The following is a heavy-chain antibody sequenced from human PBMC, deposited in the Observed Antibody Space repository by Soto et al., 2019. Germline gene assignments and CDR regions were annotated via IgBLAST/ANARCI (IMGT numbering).Heavy chain of an antibody. J-gene: IGHJ6*02. CDR1: GYSFTDYH. D-gene: IGHD3-22*01. Sequence: ASVKVSCKASGYSFTDYHIHWVRQAPGQGLEWMGIINPSGGSTSYAQKFQGRVTMTRDTSTSTVYMELSSLRSEDTAVYYCARGYYYDSSGPFSPGMDVWGQGTTVTVSS. CDR3: ARGYYYDSSGPFSPGMDV. V-gene: IGHV1-46*01. CDR2: INPSGGST.